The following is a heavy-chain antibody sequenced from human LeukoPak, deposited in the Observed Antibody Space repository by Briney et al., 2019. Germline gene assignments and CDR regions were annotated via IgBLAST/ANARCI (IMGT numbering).Heavy chain of an antibody. Sequence: GGSLRLSCAASGFTFSSYGMHWVRQAPGKGLEWVAVMWYSGSNKYYADSVKGRFTISRDSSKNTLFLQMNSLRAEDTAVYYCAKEMSGYYSLDYWGQGTLVTVSS. CDR2: MWYSGSNK. J-gene: IGHJ4*02. CDR1: GFTFSSYG. D-gene: IGHD3-3*01. CDR3: AKEMSGYYSLDY. V-gene: IGHV3-30*02.